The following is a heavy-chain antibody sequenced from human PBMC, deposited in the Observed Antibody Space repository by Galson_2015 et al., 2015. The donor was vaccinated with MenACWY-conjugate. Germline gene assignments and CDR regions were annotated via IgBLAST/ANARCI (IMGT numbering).Heavy chain of an antibody. CDR3: AADFER. V-gene: IGHV4-39*01. D-gene: IGHD3-9*01. CDR1: GGSLTAYY. J-gene: IGHJ4*02. CDR2: IYYSGST. Sequence: ETLSLTCSVSGGSLTAYYWGWIRQPPGKGLEWIGSIYYSGSTNYNPSLKSRVTISVDTSKNRFSLKLSSVTAADTAVYYCAADFERWGQGTLVTVSS.